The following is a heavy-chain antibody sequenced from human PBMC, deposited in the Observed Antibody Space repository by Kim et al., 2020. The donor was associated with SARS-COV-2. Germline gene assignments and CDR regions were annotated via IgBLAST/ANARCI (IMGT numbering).Heavy chain of an antibody. CDR2: INHSGST. CDR3: ARGKLPTHDAFDI. J-gene: IGHJ3*02. D-gene: IGHD2-15*01. V-gene: IGHV4-34*01. Sequence: SQTLSLTCAVYGGSFSGYYWSWIRQPPGKGLEWIGEINHSGSTNYNPSLKSRVTISVDTSKNQFSLKLSSVTAADTAVYYCARGKLPTHDAFDIWGQGTM. CDR1: GGSFSGYY.